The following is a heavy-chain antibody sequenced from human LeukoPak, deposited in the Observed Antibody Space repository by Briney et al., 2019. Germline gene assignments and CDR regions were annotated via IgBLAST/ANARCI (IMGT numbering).Heavy chain of an antibody. Sequence: GGSLRLSCVASEFTFSSYSMIWVRQAPGKGLEWISYISNGSGNRYYADSVKGRFTISRDNAKNLLYQQMNNLRADDTAVYYCARAAKWEFYHYYMDVWGNGTTVAVSS. V-gene: IGHV3-48*01. CDR3: ARAAKWEFYHYYMDV. J-gene: IGHJ6*03. CDR2: ISNGSGNR. D-gene: IGHD1-26*01. CDR1: EFTFSSYS.